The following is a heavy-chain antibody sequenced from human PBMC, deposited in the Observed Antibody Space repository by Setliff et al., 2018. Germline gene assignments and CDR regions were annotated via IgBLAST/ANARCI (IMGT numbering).Heavy chain of an antibody. Sequence: ASVKVSCKASGYTFTSYGISWVRQAPGQGLEWMGWISAYNGNTNYAQKLQGRVTMTTDTSTSTAYMELSSLRSEDTAVYYCAREAAGRTGSWAVNAFDIWGQGTMVTVSS. CDR2: ISAYNGNT. D-gene: IGHD6-13*01. V-gene: IGHV1-18*01. J-gene: IGHJ3*02. CDR1: GYTFTSYG. CDR3: AREAAGRTGSWAVNAFDI.